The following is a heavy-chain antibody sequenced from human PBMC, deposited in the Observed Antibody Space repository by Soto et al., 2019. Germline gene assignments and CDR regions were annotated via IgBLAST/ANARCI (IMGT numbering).Heavy chain of an antibody. D-gene: IGHD3-22*01. Sequence: GESLKISCKGSGYSFTSYWIGWVRQMPGKGLEWMGIIYPGDSDTRYSPSFQGQVTISADKSISTAYLQWSSLKASDTAMYYCARLPYYYDSSGYLNFGSFDIWGQGTMVTVSS. J-gene: IGHJ3*02. CDR2: IYPGDSDT. V-gene: IGHV5-51*01. CDR3: ARLPYYYDSSGYLNFGSFDI. CDR1: GYSFTSYW.